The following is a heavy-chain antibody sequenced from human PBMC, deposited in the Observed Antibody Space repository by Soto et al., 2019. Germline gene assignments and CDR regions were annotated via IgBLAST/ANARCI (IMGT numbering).Heavy chain of an antibody. J-gene: IGHJ4*02. CDR2: ISSSGRTI. D-gene: IGHD3-3*01. V-gene: IGHV3-11*01. Sequence: QVQLVESGGGLVKPGGSLRLSCAASGFTFSDYYMSWIRQAPGKGLERVSYISSSGRTIYYAASVKGRLTISRDNAKNSLYLQMNILRAEDTAVYYCARAGFLEWLLAFDYWGQGTLVTVSS. CDR1: GFTFSDYY. CDR3: ARAGFLEWLLAFDY.